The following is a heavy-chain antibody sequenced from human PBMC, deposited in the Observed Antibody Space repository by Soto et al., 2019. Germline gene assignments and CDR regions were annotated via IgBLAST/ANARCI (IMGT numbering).Heavy chain of an antibody. D-gene: IGHD3-22*01. J-gene: IGHJ4*01. CDR2: ISYDGSNK. CDR1: GFTFSSYA. Sequence: QVQLVESGGGVVQPGRSLRLSCAASGFTFSSYAMHWVRQAPGKGLEWVAVISYDGSNKYYADSVKGRFTISRDNSKNTLSLQMTSLRAEDTAVYYCARDLYSSGYSYYFDYWGHGTMVTVSS. CDR3: ARDLYSSGYSYYFDY. V-gene: IGHV3-30*14.